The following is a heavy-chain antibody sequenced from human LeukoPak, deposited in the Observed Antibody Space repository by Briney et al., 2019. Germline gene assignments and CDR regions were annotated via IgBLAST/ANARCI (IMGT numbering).Heavy chain of an antibody. V-gene: IGHV5-51*03. CDR1: GYSFTSYW. CDR2: IYPGDSDT. D-gene: IGHD6-13*01. Sequence: GESLKISCKGSGYSFTSYWIGWVRQMPGKGLEWMGIIYPGDSDTRYSPSFQGQVTISADKSISTAYPQWSSLKASDTAMYYCAMGIAAAGTISEFDYWGQGTLVTVSS. CDR3: AMGIAAAGTISEFDY. J-gene: IGHJ4*02.